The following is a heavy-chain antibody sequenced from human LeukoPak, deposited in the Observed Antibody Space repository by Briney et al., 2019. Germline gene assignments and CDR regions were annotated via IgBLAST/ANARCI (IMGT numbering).Heavy chain of an antibody. CDR1: GGSISSSSYY. V-gene: IGHV4-39*01. D-gene: IGHD5-18*01. CDR2: IYYSGST. J-gene: IGHJ4*02. CDR3: ARRRGYGYGYYFDY. Sequence: PSETLSLTCTVSGGSISSSSYYWGWIRQPPGKGLEWIGNIYYSGSTYYNPSLKSRVTISVDTSKNQFSLNLSSVTAADTAVYACARRRGYGYGYYFDYWGQGTLVTVSS.